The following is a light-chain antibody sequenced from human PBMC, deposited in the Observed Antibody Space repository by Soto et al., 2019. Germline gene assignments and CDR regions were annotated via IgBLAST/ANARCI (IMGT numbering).Light chain of an antibody. V-gene: IGKV3-20*01. J-gene: IGKJ1*01. CDR2: GAS. CDR1: QSVSSSY. CDR3: QQDGSSRGT. Sequence: EIVLTQSPGTLSLSPGERATLSCRASQSVSSSYLAWYQQKTGQAPRLLIYGASSRATGIPDRFSGSGSGTDFTLTISRLEPEDFAVYYCQQDGSSRGTFGQGTKVEIK.